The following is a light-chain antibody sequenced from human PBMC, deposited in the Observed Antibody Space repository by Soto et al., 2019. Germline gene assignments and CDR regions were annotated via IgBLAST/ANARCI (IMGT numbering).Light chain of an antibody. CDR1: QSVSSN. CDR2: GAS. CDR3: QQYGTSPPLT. Sequence: ESVLTHSPCTLSLSPGRRATLPCRASQSVSSNLAWYQQKPRQAPRLLXYGASSRATGIPDRFSGSGSATDFTPTISRLEPEDFAVYYGQQYGTSPPLTFGGGTKVDIK. J-gene: IGKJ4*01. V-gene: IGKV3-20*01.